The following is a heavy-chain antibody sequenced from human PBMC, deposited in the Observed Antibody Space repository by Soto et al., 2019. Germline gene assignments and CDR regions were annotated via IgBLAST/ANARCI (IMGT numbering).Heavy chain of an antibody. CDR1: GYTFTGYY. D-gene: IGHD2-2*02. Sequence: ASVKVSCKASGYTFTGYYMHWVRQAPGQGLEGMGWINPNSGGTNYAQKFQGRVTMTRDTSISTAYMELSRLRSDDTAVYYCARELRYCSSTSCYTLGEDYSYYYGMDVWGQGTTVTVSS. V-gene: IGHV1-2*02. J-gene: IGHJ6*02. CDR2: INPNSGGT. CDR3: ARELRYCSSTSCYTLGEDYSYYYGMDV.